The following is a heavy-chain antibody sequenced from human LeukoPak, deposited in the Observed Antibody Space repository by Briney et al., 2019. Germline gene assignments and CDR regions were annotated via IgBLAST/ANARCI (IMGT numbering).Heavy chain of an antibody. V-gene: IGHV3-30*01. CDR3: ARGSAYYYDSSGYSPFDY. J-gene: IGHJ4*02. D-gene: IGHD3-22*01. CDR1: GFTFSSYA. Sequence: GGSLRLSCAASGFTFSSYAMHWVRQAPGKGLEWVAVMSYDGSNKYYADSVKGRFAISTDNSKNTLYLQMNSLRAEDTAVYYCARGSAYYYDSSGYSPFDYWGQGTLVTVSS. CDR2: MSYDGSNK.